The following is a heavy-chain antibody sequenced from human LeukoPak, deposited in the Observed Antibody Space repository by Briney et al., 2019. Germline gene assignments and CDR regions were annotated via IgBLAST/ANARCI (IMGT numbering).Heavy chain of an antibody. CDR2: INPNSGGT. V-gene: IGHV1-2*02. CDR1: GFTFSSYA. D-gene: IGHD6-13*01. CDR3: ARAKKQGIIAAAGAFDI. J-gene: IGHJ3*02. Sequence: GRSLRLSCAASGFTFSSYAMHWVRQAPGQGLEWMGWINPNSGGTNYAQKFQGRVTMTRDTSISTAYMELSRLRSDDTAVYYCARAKKQGIIAAAGAFDIWGQGTMVTVSS.